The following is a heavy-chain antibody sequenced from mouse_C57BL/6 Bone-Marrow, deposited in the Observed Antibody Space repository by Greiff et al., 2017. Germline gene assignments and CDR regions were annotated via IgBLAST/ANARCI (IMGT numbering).Heavy chain of an antibody. Sequence: EVKLVESGRGLVKPGGSLKISCAASGFTFSDYGMHWVRQAPEKGLEWVAYISSGSSTIYYAETVKGRFTISRDNAKNTLFLQMPGLRSEDTAMYYGARGWGLAYWGQGTLVTVSA. CDR3: ARGWGLAY. CDR2: ISSGSSTI. D-gene: IGHD1-1*02. V-gene: IGHV5-17*01. CDR1: GFTFSDYG. J-gene: IGHJ3*01.